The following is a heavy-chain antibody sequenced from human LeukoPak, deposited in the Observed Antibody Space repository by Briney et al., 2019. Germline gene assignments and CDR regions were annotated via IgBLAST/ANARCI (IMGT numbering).Heavy chain of an antibody. CDR1: GFTFSIYA. CDR3: ARGRPNYYGSDGHYYRRDGDY. CDR2: ITSRGEST. D-gene: IGHD3-22*01. J-gene: IGHJ4*02. Sequence: QPGGSLRLSCAASGFTFSIYAMSWVRQAPGKGLQWVSSITSRGESTWYVDSVKGRFTITRDNSENTPYLQMHSLRAEDTAVYYCARGRPNYYGSDGHYYRRDGDYWGRGTLVSVSS. V-gene: IGHV3-23*01.